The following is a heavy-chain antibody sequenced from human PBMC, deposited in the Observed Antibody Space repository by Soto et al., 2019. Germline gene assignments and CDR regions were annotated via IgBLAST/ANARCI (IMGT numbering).Heavy chain of an antibody. CDR2: ITSSGSTT. Sequence: QVQLVESGGDLVKPGGSLRLSCAASGFTFSDYDMSWIRQAPGKGLEWVSSITSSGSTTYYTDSVKGRFTISRDNAKNSLYLQMNSLSAEDTAVYYCARERYSYRPYYLDYWGQGTLVTVSS. CDR3: ARERYSYRPYYLDY. J-gene: IGHJ4*02. V-gene: IGHV3-11*01. CDR1: GFTFSDYD. D-gene: IGHD5-18*01.